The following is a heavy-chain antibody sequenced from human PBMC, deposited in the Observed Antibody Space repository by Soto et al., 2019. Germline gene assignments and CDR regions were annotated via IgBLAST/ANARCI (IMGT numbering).Heavy chain of an antibody. CDR2: ISSSSYI. CDR3: ARFMITFGGVIDYYYYGMDV. Sequence: GGSLRLSCAASGFTFSSYSMNWVRQAPGKGLEWVSSISSSSYIYYADSVKGRFTISRDNAKNSLYLQMNSLRAEDTAVYYCARFMITFGGVIDYYYYGMDVWGQGTTVTVSS. J-gene: IGHJ6*02. D-gene: IGHD3-16*02. V-gene: IGHV3-21*01. CDR1: GFTFSSYS.